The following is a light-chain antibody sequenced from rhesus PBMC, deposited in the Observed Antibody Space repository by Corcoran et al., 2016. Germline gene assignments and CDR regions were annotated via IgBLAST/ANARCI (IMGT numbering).Light chain of an antibody. J-gene: IGKJ3*01. CDR1: QGITHD. CDR3: QHYYSTPFT. Sequence: DIQMTQSPSSLSASVGDRVTITCRASQGITHDLAWYQQKPGETPKLLIYEASSLQSGIHSRFSGSGSGTDYTLTISSLQPEDFATYYWQHYYSTPFTFGPGTKLDIK. V-gene: IGKV1-18*01. CDR2: EAS.